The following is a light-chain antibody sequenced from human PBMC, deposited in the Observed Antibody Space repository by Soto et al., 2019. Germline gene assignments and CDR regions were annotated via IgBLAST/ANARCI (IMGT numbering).Light chain of an antibody. CDR3: QESYSTLWGT. V-gene: IGKV3-11*01. CDR2: DAS. CDR1: QSVSRY. J-gene: IGKJ1*01. Sequence: EIVLTQSPDTLSLSPGERATLSCRASQSVSRYLAWYQQKPGQAPRLLIYDASNRATGIPARFSGSGSGTDFTLTISSLEPEDFATYYCQESYSTLWGTCGQGTKVDI.